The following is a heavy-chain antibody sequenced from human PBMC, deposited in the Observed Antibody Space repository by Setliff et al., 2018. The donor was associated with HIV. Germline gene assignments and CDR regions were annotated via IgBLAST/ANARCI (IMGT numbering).Heavy chain of an antibody. CDR3: ARGYSSSWYDS. D-gene: IGHD6-13*01. V-gene: IGHV4-4*08. CDR1: GDSISSSYY. J-gene: IGHJ5*01. Sequence: NPSETLSLTCTVSGDSISSSYYWTWIRQPPGKGLGWIGYIYTSGSTNYNPFLKNRVTISVDTSKNQFSLRLSSVTAADTAVYYCARGYSSSWYDSWGQGTLVTVSS. CDR2: IYTSGST.